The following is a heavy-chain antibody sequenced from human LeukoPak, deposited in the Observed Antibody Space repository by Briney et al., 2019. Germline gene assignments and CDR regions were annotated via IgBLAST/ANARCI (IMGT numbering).Heavy chain of an antibody. CDR1: GFTFSDYY. CDR2: ISSSGTII. Sequence: PGGSLRLSCAASGFTFSDYYMSWIRQAPGKGLEWVSYISSSGTIIYYADSVKGRFTISRDNAKNSLYLQMNSLRAEDSAVYYCAKWGSSNWSASYYYYMDVWGLGTTVTVSS. J-gene: IGHJ6*03. D-gene: IGHD6-13*01. V-gene: IGHV3-11*04. CDR3: AKWGSSNWSASYYYYMDV.